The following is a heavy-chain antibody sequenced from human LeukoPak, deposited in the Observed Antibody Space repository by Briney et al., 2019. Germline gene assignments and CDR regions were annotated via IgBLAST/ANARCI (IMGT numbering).Heavy chain of an antibody. J-gene: IGHJ4*02. V-gene: IGHV4-59*01. CDR3: ARSRPYYFDY. CDR1: GGSISRYY. D-gene: IGHD6-6*01. CDR2: IYYSGST. Sequence: SETLSLTCTVSGGSISRYYWSWIRQPPGKGLEWIGYIYYSGSTNYNPSLKSRVTVSVDTSKNQFSLKLSSVTAADTAVYYCARSRPYYFDYWGQGTLVTVSS.